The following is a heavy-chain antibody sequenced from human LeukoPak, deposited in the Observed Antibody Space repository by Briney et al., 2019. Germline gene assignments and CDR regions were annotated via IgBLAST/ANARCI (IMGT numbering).Heavy chain of an antibody. CDR3: ARTEIYYYGSGSSDY. Sequence: GASVKVSCKASGYTFTSYGISWVRQAPGRGPEWIGWISAYNGNTNYAQKLQGRVTMTTDTSTSTAYMELRSLRSDDTAVYYCARTEIYYYGSGSSDYWGQGTLVTVSS. J-gene: IGHJ4*02. V-gene: IGHV1-18*01. D-gene: IGHD3-10*01. CDR2: ISAYNGNT. CDR1: GYTFTSYG.